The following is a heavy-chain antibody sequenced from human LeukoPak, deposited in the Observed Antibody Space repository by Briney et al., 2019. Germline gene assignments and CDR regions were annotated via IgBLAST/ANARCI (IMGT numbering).Heavy chain of an antibody. Sequence: SETLSLTCTVSGYSISSGYYWGWIRQPPGKGLEWIGSIYHSGSTYYNPSLKSRVTISVDTSKNQFSLKLSSVTAADTAVYYCARHTVGAAYNWFDPWGQGTLVTVSS. D-gene: IGHD1-26*01. CDR3: ARHTVGAAYNWFDP. V-gene: IGHV4-38-2*02. J-gene: IGHJ5*02. CDR2: IYHSGST. CDR1: GYSISSGYY.